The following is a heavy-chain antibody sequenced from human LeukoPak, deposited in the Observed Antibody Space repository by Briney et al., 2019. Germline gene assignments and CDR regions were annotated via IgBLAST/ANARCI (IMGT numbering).Heavy chain of an antibody. CDR1: GFTVSGNY. CDR3: AKDVVRGVHGAFDI. Sequence: GGSLRLSCAASGFTVSGNYMSWVRQAPGKGLEWVSVIYSGGSTYYADSVKGRFTISRDNSKNSLYLQMNSLRAEDTAVYYCAKDVVRGVHGAFDIWGQGTMVTVSS. V-gene: IGHV3-53*01. D-gene: IGHD3-10*01. J-gene: IGHJ3*02. CDR2: IYSGGST.